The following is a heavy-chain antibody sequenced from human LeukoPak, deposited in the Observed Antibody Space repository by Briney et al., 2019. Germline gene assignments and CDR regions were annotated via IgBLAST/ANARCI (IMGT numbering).Heavy chain of an antibody. J-gene: IGHJ5*02. CDR2: ISAYNGNT. CDR1: GYTFTSYY. V-gene: IGHV1-18*04. D-gene: IGHD3-3*01. CDR3: ARDRSAEWFDP. Sequence: ASVKVSCKTSGYTFTSYYMHWVRQAPGQGLEWMGWISAYNGNTNYAQKLQGRVTMTTDTSTSTAYMELRSLRSDDTAVYYCARDRSAEWFDPWGQGTLVTVSS.